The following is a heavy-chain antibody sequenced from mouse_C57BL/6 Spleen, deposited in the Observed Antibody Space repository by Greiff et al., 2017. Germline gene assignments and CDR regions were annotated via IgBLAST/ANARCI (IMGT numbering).Heavy chain of an antibody. CDR3: ARHYYGSSYVYYAMDY. CDR2: ISSGGSYT. CDR1: GFTFSSYG. D-gene: IGHD1-1*01. V-gene: IGHV5-6*02. Sequence: DVKLVESGGDLVKPGGSLKLSCAASGFTFSSYGMSWVRQTPDKRLEWVATISSGGSYTYYPDSVKGRFTITRDNAKNTLYLQMSSLKSEDTAVYYGARHYYGSSYVYYAMDYWGQGTSVTVSS. J-gene: IGHJ4*01.